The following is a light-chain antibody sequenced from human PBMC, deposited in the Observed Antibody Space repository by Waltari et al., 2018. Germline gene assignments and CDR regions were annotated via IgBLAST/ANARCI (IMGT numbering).Light chain of an antibody. Sequence: QPALTQPSPLAGFPGPSITNPLTWTSNYGGNYKLFPWYQQHPGKAPKLIIYAVSKRPSGVSDRFSGSKSGDTASLTISGLQPEDEADYFCCSYAGSSKEVFGGGTKVTVL. CDR1: SNYGGNYKL. J-gene: IGLJ2*01. V-gene: IGLV2-23*02. CDR3: CSYAGSSKEV. CDR2: AVS.